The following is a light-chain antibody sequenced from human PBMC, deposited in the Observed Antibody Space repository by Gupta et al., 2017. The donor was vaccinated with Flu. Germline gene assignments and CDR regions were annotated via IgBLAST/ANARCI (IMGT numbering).Light chain of an antibody. CDR3: QQYNNWPPIT. J-gene: IGKJ5*01. V-gene: IGKV3D-15*01. Sequence: GERATLSCRASQSIKTDLAWYQQKPGQSPRLLIYGASTRATGIPARFSGSGSGTEFTLTITSLQSEDFAVYFCQQYNNWPPITFGRGTRLDIK. CDR2: GAS. CDR1: QSIKTD.